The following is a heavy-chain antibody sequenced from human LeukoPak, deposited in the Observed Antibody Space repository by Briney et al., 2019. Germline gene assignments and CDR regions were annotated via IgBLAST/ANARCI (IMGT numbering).Heavy chain of an antibody. CDR3: ARDDGVGATNFDY. J-gene: IGHJ4*02. V-gene: IGHV4-39*07. D-gene: IGHD1-26*01. CDR1: GGSISSSSYY. Sequence: PSETLSLTCTVSGGSISSSSYYWGWIRQPPGKGLEWIGSIYYSGSTYYNPSLKSRVTISVDTSKNQFSLKLSSVTAADTAVYYCARDDGVGATNFDYWGQGTLVTVSS. CDR2: IYYSGST.